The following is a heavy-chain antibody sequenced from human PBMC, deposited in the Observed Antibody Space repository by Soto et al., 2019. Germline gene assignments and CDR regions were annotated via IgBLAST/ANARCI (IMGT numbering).Heavy chain of an antibody. V-gene: IGHV3-33*01. CDR2: IWYDGSNK. J-gene: IGHJ4*02. Sequence: GGSLRLSCAASGFTFSSYGMHWVRQAPGKGLEWVAVIWYDGSNKYYADSVKGRFTISRDNSKNTLYLQMNSLRAEDTAVYYCARAYYDFWSGAVGGYYFDYWGQGTLVTVSS. D-gene: IGHD3-3*01. CDR3: ARAYYDFWSGAVGGYYFDY. CDR1: GFTFSSYG.